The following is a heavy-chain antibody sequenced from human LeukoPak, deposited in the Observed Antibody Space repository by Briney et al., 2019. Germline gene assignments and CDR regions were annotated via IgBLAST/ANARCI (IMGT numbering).Heavy chain of an antibody. D-gene: IGHD4-17*01. V-gene: IGHV3-66*01. J-gene: IGHJ4*02. CDR1: GFTVSSNY. CDR3: ARDYGDYHFDY. CDR2: IYSGGST. Sequence: PGGSLRLSCAASGFTVSSNYMSWVRQAPGKGLEWVSVIYSGGSTYYADSVKGRFTISRDNSKNTLYLQMNSLRAEDTAVYYCARDYGDYHFDYWGQGTLVTVSS.